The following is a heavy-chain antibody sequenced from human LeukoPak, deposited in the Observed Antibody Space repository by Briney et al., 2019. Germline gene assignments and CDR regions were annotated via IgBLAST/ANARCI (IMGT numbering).Heavy chain of an antibody. J-gene: IGHJ4*02. CDR1: GFTFSSFG. Sequence: GGSLRPSCAASGFTFSSFGMHWVRQAPGKGLEWVADIKQGGSEKYYVDSVKGRFTISRGNGKNSLYLQMNSLRAEDTAVYYCARGPSYGDRSDFLDYWGQGTLVTVSS. V-gene: IGHV3-7*01. CDR3: ARGPSYGDRSDFLDY. D-gene: IGHD4/OR15-4a*01. CDR2: IKQGGSEK.